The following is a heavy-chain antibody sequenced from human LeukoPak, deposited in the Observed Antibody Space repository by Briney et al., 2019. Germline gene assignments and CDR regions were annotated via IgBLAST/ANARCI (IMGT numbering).Heavy chain of an antibody. J-gene: IGHJ6*03. Sequence: ASVKVSCKASGYTFTSYGISWVRQAPGQGLEWMGWISAYNGNTNYAQKLQGRVTMTTDTSTSTAYMELRSLRSDDTAVYYCARAQNYYDNSGYYQNNFYYYMDVWGKGTTVTVSS. CDR1: GYTFTSYG. CDR3: ARAQNYYDNSGYYQNNFYYYMDV. CDR2: ISAYNGNT. D-gene: IGHD3-22*01. V-gene: IGHV1-18*01.